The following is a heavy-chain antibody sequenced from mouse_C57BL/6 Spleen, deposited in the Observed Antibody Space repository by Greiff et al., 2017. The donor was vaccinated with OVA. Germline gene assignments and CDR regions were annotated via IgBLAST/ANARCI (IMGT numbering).Heavy chain of an antibody. Sequence: EVKLMESGGGLVKPGGSLKLSCAASGFTFSDYGMHWVRQAPGKGLEWVAYISSGSSTNYYADTVKGRFTISRDNAKNTLYLQMTSLRSEDTAMYYCARYGNYPLDYWGQGTTLTVSS. D-gene: IGHD2-1*01. CDR1: GFTFSDYG. CDR2: ISSGSSTN. J-gene: IGHJ2*01. V-gene: IGHV5-17*01. CDR3: ARYGNYPLDY.